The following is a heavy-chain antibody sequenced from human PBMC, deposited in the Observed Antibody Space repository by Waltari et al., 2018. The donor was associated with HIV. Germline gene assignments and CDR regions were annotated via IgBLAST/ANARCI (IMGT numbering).Heavy chain of an antibody. D-gene: IGHD3-3*01. CDR3: ARGLTWSGYWHFDY. V-gene: IGHV1-8*01. CDR1: GYIFTSYD. Sequence: QVQLVQSGAEVKKPGASVKVSCKASGYIFTSYDINCVRQAIGQGLEWMGCMNPNSGNTGYAQRFQGRVTMTRDTSINTAYMELSSLRSDDTAVYYCARGLTWSGYWHFDYWGQGTLVTVSS. J-gene: IGHJ4*02. CDR2: MNPNSGNT.